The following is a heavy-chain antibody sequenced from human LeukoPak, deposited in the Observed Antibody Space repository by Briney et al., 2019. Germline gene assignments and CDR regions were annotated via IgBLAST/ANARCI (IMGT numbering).Heavy chain of an antibody. V-gene: IGHV1-46*01. CDR2: INPSGGST. CDR3: ARGPETASYYDTSGYPYYFDF. Sequence: ASVKVSCKASGYTFTSYYMHWVRQAPGQGLEWMGIINPSGGSTSYAQKFQGRVTMTRDTSTSTVYMELSSLRSEDTALYFCARGPETASYYDTSGYPYYFDFWGQGTLVTVSS. D-gene: IGHD3-22*01. J-gene: IGHJ4*02. CDR1: GYTFTSYY.